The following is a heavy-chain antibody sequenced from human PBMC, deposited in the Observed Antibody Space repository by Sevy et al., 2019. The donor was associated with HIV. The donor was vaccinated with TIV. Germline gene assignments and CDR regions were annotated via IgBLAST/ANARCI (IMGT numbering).Heavy chain of an antibody. CDR3: ARERGYTYLFMDI. V-gene: IGHV4-30-4*01. CDR1: GGAITRGDYY. Sequence: SETLSLTCTVSGGAITRGDYYWNWIRQPPGKGLEWIGYIYHSASIFYNPSLQSRAIISQDTSKNQFSLKLSSVTAADTAVYFCARERGYTYLFMDIWGQGTPVTVSS. J-gene: IGHJ4*02. CDR2: IYHSASI. D-gene: IGHD5-18*01.